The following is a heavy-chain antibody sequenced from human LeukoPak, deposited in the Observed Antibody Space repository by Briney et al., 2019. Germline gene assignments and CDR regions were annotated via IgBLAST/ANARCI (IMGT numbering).Heavy chain of an antibody. V-gene: IGHV3-43*02. CDR2: ISVDGCST. J-gene: IGHJ6*02. CDR3: AVPSVGGTAYYLLDF. D-gene: IGHD6-19*01. Sequence: GGTLRLSCGAPVFSSEDYAMHSVRQAPGKGLEWVSLISVDGCSTYYADSAKGRFTISRDNSKNSLYLHMNSLRTEDTAWYCSAVPSVGGTAYYLLDFWGQGTTVTVSS. CDR1: VFSSEDYA.